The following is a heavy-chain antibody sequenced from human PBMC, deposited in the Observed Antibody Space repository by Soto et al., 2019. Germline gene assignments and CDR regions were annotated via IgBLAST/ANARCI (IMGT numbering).Heavy chain of an antibody. CDR1: GFIFSNYV. J-gene: IGHJ4*02. Sequence: EVQLVDSGGGLVQPGGSLRLSCAASGFIFSNYVMSWVRPAPGTGLEWVSSISDSGGISYYADSVKGRFTISRDNSKNTPYLQMNSRRAEDTAIESCAKRPRALLTFDDWGQGTLGTVSA. V-gene: IGHV3-23*04. CDR3: AKRPRALLTFDD. D-gene: IGHD1-26*01. CDR2: ISDSGGIS.